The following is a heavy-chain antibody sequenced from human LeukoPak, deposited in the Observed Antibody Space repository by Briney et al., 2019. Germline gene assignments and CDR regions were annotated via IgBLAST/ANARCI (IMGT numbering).Heavy chain of an antibody. V-gene: IGHV1-69*05. CDR2: IIPIFGTA. D-gene: IGHD6-13*01. Sequence: PLTSVKVSCKASGGTFSSYAISWVRQAPGQGLEWIGGIIPIFGTANYAQKFQGRVTITTDESTSTAYMELSSLRSEDTAVYYCARYSPSTGYSSSWPLPWFDPWGQGTLVTVSS. CDR1: GGTFSSYA. J-gene: IGHJ5*02. CDR3: ARYSPSTGYSSSWPLPWFDP.